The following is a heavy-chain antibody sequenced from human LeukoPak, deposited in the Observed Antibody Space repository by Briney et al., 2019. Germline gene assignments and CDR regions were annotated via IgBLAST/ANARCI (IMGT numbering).Heavy chain of an antibody. CDR1: GFTFSSYG. D-gene: IGHD3-22*01. Sequence: GRSLRLSCAASGFTFSSYGMHWVRQAPGKGLEWVAVISYDGSNKYYADSVKGRFTISRDNSKNTLYLQMNSLRAEDTAVYYCAKDPPSYDSSAPSAFDIWGQGTMVTVSS. CDR3: AKDPPSYDSSAPSAFDI. J-gene: IGHJ3*02. V-gene: IGHV3-30*18. CDR2: ISYDGSNK.